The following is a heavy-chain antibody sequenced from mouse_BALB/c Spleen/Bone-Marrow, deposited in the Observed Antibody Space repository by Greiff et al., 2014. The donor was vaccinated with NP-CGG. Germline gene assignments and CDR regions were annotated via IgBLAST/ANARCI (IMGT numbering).Heavy chain of an antibody. D-gene: IGHD2-2*01. V-gene: IGHV5-9-3*01. Sequence: EVQRVESGGGLVKPGGSLELSCAASGFTFSSYAMSWVRQTPEKRLEWVATISSGGNYTYYPDSVKGRFSISRDNAKNTLYLQMSSLRSEDTAVYYCARHGGYDAGAWFAYWGQGTLVTVSA. CDR2: ISSGGNYT. CDR3: ARHGGYDAGAWFAY. CDR1: GFTFSSYA. J-gene: IGHJ3*01.